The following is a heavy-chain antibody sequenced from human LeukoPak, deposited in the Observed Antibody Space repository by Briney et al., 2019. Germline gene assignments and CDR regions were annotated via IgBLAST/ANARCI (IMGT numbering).Heavy chain of an antibody. CDR1: GYSFTSYW. V-gene: IGHV5-51*01. CDR3: ARFMRSGGSWYFDY. CDR2: IYPGDSDT. Sequence: PGESLKISCKGSGYSFTSYWIGWVRPMPGKGLEGMGIIYPGDSDTRYCPSFQGQVTLSAAKSISTAYLQWSSLKASDTAMYYCARFMRSGGSWYFDYWGQGTLVTVSS. D-gene: IGHD2-15*01. J-gene: IGHJ4*02.